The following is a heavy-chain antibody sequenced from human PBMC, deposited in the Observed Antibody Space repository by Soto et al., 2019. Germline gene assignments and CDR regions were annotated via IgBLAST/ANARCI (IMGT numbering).Heavy chain of an antibody. V-gene: IGHV4-59*08. Sequence: SETLSLTCIVSGDSMSSYYWSWIRQPPGRGLEWIGYIYNTGSAIYSPSLKSRVTLSVDTSKNQFSLKLTSVTAADTAVYYCARITYYYDSSGSQALDYWGQGPLVTVSS. J-gene: IGHJ4*02. D-gene: IGHD3-22*01. CDR1: GDSMSSYY. CDR3: ARITYYYDSSGSQALDY. CDR2: IYNTGSA.